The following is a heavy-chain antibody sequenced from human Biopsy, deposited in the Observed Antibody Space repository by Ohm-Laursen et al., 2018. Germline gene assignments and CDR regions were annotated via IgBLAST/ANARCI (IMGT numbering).Heavy chain of an antibody. V-gene: IGHV3-33*06. J-gene: IGHJ6*02. Sequence: SLRLSCAASGFSFSSYGMHWVRQAPGKGLEWVAVLWYDGTNKYYADSVKGRFTISRDNSKNTLYLQMNSLRSEDTALYYCAKDRYPSSWHYYYGMDVWGQGTTVTVSS. D-gene: IGHD6-13*01. CDR3: AKDRYPSSWHYYYGMDV. CDR1: GFSFSSYG. CDR2: LWYDGTNK.